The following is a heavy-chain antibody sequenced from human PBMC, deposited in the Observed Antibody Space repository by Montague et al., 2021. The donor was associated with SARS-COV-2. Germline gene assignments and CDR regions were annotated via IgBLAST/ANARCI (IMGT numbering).Heavy chain of an antibody. J-gene: IGHJ3*02. Sequence: SETLSLTCTVSGGSVSSSSYYWGWIRQPPGKGLEWIGSIYYTRSTYYNPSLKSRVTISVGTSKNQFSLKLSSVTAADTAVYFCARHITGSGNAFDIWGQGTMVTVSS. CDR3: ARHITGSGNAFDI. D-gene: IGHD3-10*01. V-gene: IGHV4-39*01. CDR2: IYYTRST. CDR1: GGSVSSSSYY.